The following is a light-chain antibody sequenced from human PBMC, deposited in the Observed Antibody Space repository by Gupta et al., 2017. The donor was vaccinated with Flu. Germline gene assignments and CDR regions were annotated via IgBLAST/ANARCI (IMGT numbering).Light chain of an antibody. CDR2: GDD. Sequence: SYALTQPPSVSVSPGQTATIACSGDKLGAKYVCWYQHKAGQSPVVVIFGDDKRPSGVPERFSGSNSGNTATLTISGSQPMDEADYYCQTWDSATVTFGGGTKLTVL. J-gene: IGLJ2*01. CDR3: QTWDSATVT. V-gene: IGLV3-1*01. CDR1: KLGAKY.